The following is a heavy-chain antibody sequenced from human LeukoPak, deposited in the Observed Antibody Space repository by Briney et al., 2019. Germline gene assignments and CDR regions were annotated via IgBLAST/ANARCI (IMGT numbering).Heavy chain of an antibody. V-gene: IGHV3-21*01. CDR2: ISSSSSNI. J-gene: IGHJ6*03. D-gene: IGHD6-19*01. Sequence: PGGSLRLSCAASGFTFSSYSLNWVPRAPGKGRVGVSSISSSSSNIYYAHSVKGRFTISRDNAKNSLSLKMNSLRAEDTAVYYCARDSSGWFYYMDVWGKGTTVTVSS. CDR3: ARDSSGWFYYMDV. CDR1: GFTFSSYS.